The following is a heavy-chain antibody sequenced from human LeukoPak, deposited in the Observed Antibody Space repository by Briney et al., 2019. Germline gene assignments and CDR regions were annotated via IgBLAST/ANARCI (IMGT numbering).Heavy chain of an antibody. Sequence: GGSLRLSCAASGFTFSSYAMHWVRQAPGKGLEWVAVISYDGSNKYYADSVKGRFTISRDNSKNTLYLQMNSLRVEDTAVYYCARAVEVDYGDYGWTDYWGQGTLVTVSS. CDR2: ISYDGSNK. V-gene: IGHV3-30-3*01. CDR3: ARAVEVDYGDYGWTDY. D-gene: IGHD4-17*01. J-gene: IGHJ4*02. CDR1: GFTFSSYA.